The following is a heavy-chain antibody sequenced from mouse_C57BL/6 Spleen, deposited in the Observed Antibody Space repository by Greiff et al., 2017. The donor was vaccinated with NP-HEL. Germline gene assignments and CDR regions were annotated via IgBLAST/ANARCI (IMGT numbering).Heavy chain of an antibody. J-gene: IGHJ2*01. CDR3: TASLRHVDY. CDR2: IRLKSDNYAT. V-gene: IGHV6-3*01. CDR1: GFTFSNYW. D-gene: IGHD2-12*01. Sequence: EVKLMESGGGLVQPGGSMKLSCVASGFTFSNYWMNWVRQSPEKGLEWVAQIRLKSDNYATHYAESVKGRFTISRDDSKSSVYLQMNNLRAEDTGIYYCTASLRHVDYWGQGTTLTVSS.